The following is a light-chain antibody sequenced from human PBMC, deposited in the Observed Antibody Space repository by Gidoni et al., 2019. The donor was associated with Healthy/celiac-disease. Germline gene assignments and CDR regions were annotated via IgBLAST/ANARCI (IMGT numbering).Light chain of an antibody. CDR1: QSVLYSSNNKSY. CDR2: WAS. Sequence: DIVMTQSPDSLAVSLGERATINCKSSQSVLYSSNNKSYLAWYQQKPGQPPKLLIYWASTRESGVPDRFSGSGSGTDFTLTISSLQAEDVAVYYCQQYYSTPHTFXGXTKVEIK. J-gene: IGKJ4*01. V-gene: IGKV4-1*01. CDR3: QQYYSTPHT.